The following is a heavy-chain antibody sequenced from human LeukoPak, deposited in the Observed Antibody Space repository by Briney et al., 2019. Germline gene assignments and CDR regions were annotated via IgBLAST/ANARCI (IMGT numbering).Heavy chain of an antibody. D-gene: IGHD6-19*01. V-gene: IGHV3-7*03. CDR2: IKYDGTHK. Sequence: GGSLRLSCVASGFSFSSYWMAWVRQAPGKGLEWVANIKYDGTHKFYADSVKGRFTISRDNAKNSLFLEMNSLRADDTAVYYCARSLSGWYDYWGQGTLVTVSS. J-gene: IGHJ4*02. CDR3: ARSLSGWYDY. CDR1: GFSFSSYW.